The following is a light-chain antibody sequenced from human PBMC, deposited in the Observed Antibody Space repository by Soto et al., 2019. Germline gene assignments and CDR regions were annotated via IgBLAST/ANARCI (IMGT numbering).Light chain of an antibody. Sequence: EIVLTQSRGTLCLXPXEGXTXXXSASQSVSSSYLAWYQQKPGQAPRLLIYGASSRATGIPDRFSGSGSGTDFTLTISRLEPEDFAVYYCQQYGSSPPLTFGGGTKVDI. CDR2: GAS. V-gene: IGKV3-20*01. J-gene: IGKJ4*01. CDR1: QSVSSSY. CDR3: QQYGSSPPLT.